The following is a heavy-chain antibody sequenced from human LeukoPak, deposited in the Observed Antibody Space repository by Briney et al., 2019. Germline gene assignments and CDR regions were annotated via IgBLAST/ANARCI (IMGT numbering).Heavy chain of an antibody. J-gene: IGHJ4*02. CDR3: ARVGVDYSGNIIKYYFDY. D-gene: IGHD4-23*01. CDR2: IYYSGST. CDR1: KFTFSTFS. Sequence: GSLRLSCAASKFTFSTFSMSWVRQAPGKGLEWIGYIYYSGSTSYKPSLKSRVTISVDTSKNQFSLKLRSVTAADTAVYFCARVGVDYSGNIIKYYFDYWGQGTLVTVSS. V-gene: IGHV4-59*01.